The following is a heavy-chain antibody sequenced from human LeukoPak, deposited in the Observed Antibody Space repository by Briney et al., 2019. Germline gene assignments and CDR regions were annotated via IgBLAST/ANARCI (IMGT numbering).Heavy chain of an antibody. CDR2: IYYSGST. J-gene: IGHJ5*02. V-gene: IGHV4-39*01. CDR3: ARHGSGSYRGDWFDP. Sequence: SETLSLTCTVSGGSISSSSYYWGWIRQPPGKGLEWIGSIYYSGSTYYNPSLKSRVTISVDTSKNQFSLKLSSVTAADTAVYYCARHGSGSYRGDWFDPWGQGTLVTVSS. CDR1: GGSISSSSYY. D-gene: IGHD1-26*01.